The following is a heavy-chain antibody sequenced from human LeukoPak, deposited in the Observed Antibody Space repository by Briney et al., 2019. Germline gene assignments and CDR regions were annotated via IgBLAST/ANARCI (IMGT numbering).Heavy chain of an antibody. V-gene: IGHV3-30-3*01. CDR1: GFTFSTYT. D-gene: IGHD3-16*02. CDR2: ISYDGSNK. Sequence: PGGSLRLSCAASGFTFSTYTMNWVRQAPGKGLEWVAVISYDGSNKYYADSVKGRFTISRDNSKNTLYLQMNSLRAEDTAVYYCARGGHYDYVWGSYRYQGQFDYWGQGTLVTVSS. CDR3: ARGGHYDYVWGSYRYQGQFDY. J-gene: IGHJ4*02.